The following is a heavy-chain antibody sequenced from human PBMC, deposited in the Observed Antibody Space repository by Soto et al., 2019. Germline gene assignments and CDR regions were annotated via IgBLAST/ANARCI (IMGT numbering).Heavy chain of an antibody. CDR3: ARDMVRGVHHRFYYYGMDV. D-gene: IGHD3-10*01. V-gene: IGHV4-34*01. CDR1: GASFSDYY. Sequence: SETLSLTCAVYGASFSDYYWSWIRQPPGKGLEWIGEINHSGGTNYNPSLKSRVTISVDTSKNQFSLKLSSVTAADTAVYYCARDMVRGVHHRFYYYGMDVWGQGTTVTVSS. CDR2: INHSGGT. J-gene: IGHJ6*02.